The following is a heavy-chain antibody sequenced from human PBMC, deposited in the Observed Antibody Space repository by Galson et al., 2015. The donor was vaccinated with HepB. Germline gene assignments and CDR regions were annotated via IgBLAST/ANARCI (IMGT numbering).Heavy chain of an antibody. CDR2: IWSDGRKT. Sequence: SLRLSCAASGFTFSNYGMNWVRQAPGKGLEWVAVIWSDGRKTYYGDSVKGRFTISRDNSKSTLYLQMDGLRAEDTAVYHCAKGGDSSSYNHPGAFDIWGQGTTVIVSS. J-gene: IGHJ3*02. CDR3: AKGGDSSSYNHPGAFDI. D-gene: IGHD3-22*01. CDR1: GFTFSNYG. V-gene: IGHV3-33*06.